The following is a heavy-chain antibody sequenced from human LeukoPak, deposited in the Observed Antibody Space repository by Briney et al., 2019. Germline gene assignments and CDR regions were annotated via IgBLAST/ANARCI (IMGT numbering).Heavy chain of an antibody. J-gene: IGHJ3*01. V-gene: IGHV3-23*01. CDR1: TSTFSSYA. Sequence: GGSLRLSCTASTSTFSSYAMTWVRQPLRTGLQWVATLSASGARIHYADSVKGRFTISRDNSKNTLYPQMDSLRPEDTAVYFCAGGEGAAGIYDAFDFWGQGTLVAVSS. CDR3: AGGEGAAGIYDAFDF. D-gene: IGHD6-13*01. CDR2: LSASGARI.